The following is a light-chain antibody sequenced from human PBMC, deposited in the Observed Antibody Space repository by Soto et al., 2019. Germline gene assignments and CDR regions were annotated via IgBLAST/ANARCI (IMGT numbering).Light chain of an antibody. J-gene: IGKJ1*01. CDR3: QHSWT. CDR1: QSISSW. CDR2: KAF. Sequence: DIQMTQSPSTLSASVGDRVTITCRASQSISSWLAWYQQKPGKAPKLLIYKAFSLESGVPSRFSGSGSGTEFTLTISSLQPDDFATYYCQHSWTFGQGTKVEIK. V-gene: IGKV1-5*03.